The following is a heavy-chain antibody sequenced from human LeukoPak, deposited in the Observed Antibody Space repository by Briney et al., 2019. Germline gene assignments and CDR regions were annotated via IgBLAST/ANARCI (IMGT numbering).Heavy chain of an antibody. Sequence: PGGSLRLSCAASGFTFSSYAMHWVRQAPGKGLEWVAVISYDGSNKYYADSVKGRFTISRDNSKNTLYLQMNSVRAEDTAVYYCARDDYGDPGDYWGQGTLVTVSS. D-gene: IGHD4-17*01. CDR3: ARDDYGDPGDY. CDR1: GFTFSSYA. V-gene: IGHV3-30-3*01. J-gene: IGHJ4*02. CDR2: ISYDGSNK.